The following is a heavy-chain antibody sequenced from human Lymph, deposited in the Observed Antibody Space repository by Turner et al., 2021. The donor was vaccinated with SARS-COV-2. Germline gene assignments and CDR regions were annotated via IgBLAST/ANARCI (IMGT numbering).Heavy chain of an antibody. J-gene: IGHJ4*02. V-gene: IGHV3-30*04. Sequence: QVQRVEPGGGVVQPGRSLSLSCAASGFTFSSYAMHWVRQAPGKGLEWVAFISYNGSDKYYADSVKGRFTFSRDNSKNTLYLQMNSLRAEDTAVYYCARDRDSSGWVDYWGQGTLVTVSS. CDR3: ARDRDSSGWVDY. CDR2: ISYNGSDK. CDR1: GFTFSSYA. D-gene: IGHD3-22*01.